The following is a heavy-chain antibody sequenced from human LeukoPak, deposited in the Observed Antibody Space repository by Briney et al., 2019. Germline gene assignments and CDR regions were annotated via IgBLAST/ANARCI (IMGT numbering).Heavy chain of an antibody. D-gene: IGHD2-21*01. Sequence: GGSLRLSCAASGFTFNNYGMGWVRQTPGKGLEWVATIGTSGANTYHAYSVKGRFTISRDNSKSTLYLQMNSLRAEDTAVYHCAKKSGDHFHFDFWGQGTLVTVSS. CDR2: IGTSGANT. J-gene: IGHJ4*02. CDR1: GFTFNNYG. V-gene: IGHV3-23*01. CDR3: AKKSGDHFHFDF.